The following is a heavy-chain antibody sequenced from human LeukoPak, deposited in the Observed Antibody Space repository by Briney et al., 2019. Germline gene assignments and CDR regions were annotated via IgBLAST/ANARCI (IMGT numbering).Heavy chain of an antibody. J-gene: IGHJ4*02. D-gene: IGHD1-26*01. V-gene: IGHV4-39*01. Sequence: SETLSLTCTVSGGSISGTNHYWTWIRQPPGKGLEWIGTIYYSGSTYYNPSLKSRVSISIDTSKNQFSLRLNSVTAADTAMYYCVKSGGYGLIDYWGQGTLVTVSS. CDR1: GGSISGTNHY. CDR3: VKSGGYGLIDY. CDR2: IYYSGST.